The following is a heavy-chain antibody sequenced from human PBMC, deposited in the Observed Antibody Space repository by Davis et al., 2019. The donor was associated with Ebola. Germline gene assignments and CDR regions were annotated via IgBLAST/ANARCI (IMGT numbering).Heavy chain of an antibody. CDR1: GFLFSSYA. J-gene: IGHJ4*02. Sequence: GESLKISCAASGFLFSSYAMSWVRQAPGRGLEWVSSISASGGATFYADSVKGRIVMSRDNSNDTLYLRMNNLTAADTAVYYCARDSSHVPGRVPLDYWGQGTLVTVSS. CDR2: ISASGGAT. V-gene: IGHV3-23*01. D-gene: IGHD3/OR15-3a*01. CDR3: ARDSSHVPGRVPLDY.